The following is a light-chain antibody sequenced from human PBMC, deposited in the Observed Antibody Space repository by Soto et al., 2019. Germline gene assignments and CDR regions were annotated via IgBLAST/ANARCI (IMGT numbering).Light chain of an antibody. CDR3: SSYTSSSTLVV. CDR1: SSDVGGYNY. V-gene: IGLV2-14*01. J-gene: IGLJ2*01. Sequence: QSALTQPASVSGSPGQSITISCTGTSSDVGGYNYVSWYQQHPGKAPKLMIYDVSNRPSGVSNRFSGSKSGNTASLTICGLQAEDEAVYYFSSYTSSSTLVVFVGGTELTVL. CDR2: DVS.